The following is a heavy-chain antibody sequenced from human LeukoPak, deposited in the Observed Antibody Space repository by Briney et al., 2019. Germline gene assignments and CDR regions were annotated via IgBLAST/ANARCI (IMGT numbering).Heavy chain of an antibody. V-gene: IGHV3-21*01. D-gene: IGHD1-26*01. CDR1: GFTYSDYS. J-gene: IGHJ6*03. Sequence: PGRPLRLPCAASGFTYSDYSMNWVRQAPGKGLESVASINSSSPYIYYTDSVKGRFTISRDNAKNSLYLQMNSLRAEDTAVYYCARDPYSGSYGDYYYYYMDVWGKGTPVTVSS. CDR2: INSSSPYI. CDR3: ARDPYSGSYGDYYYYYMDV.